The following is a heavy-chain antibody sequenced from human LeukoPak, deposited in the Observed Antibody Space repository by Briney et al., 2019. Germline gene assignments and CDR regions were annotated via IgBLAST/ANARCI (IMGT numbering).Heavy chain of an antibody. V-gene: IGHV4-30-4*01. CDR2: IHYSGST. Sequence: ASETLSLTCTVSGGSISSGDYYWSWIRQPPGKGLEWIGYIHYSGSTYYNPSLKSRVTISVDTSKNQFSLKLSSVTAADTAVYYCARDLSTTVMRGPNHDAFDIWGQGTMVTVSS. J-gene: IGHJ3*02. CDR3: ARDLSTTVMRGPNHDAFDI. CDR1: GGSISSGDYY. D-gene: IGHD4-17*01.